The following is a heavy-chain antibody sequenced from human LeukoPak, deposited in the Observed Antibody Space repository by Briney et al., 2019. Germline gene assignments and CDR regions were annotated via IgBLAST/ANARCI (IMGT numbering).Heavy chain of an antibody. Sequence: SQTLSLTCTVSGGSISSGDYYWSWIRQHPGKGLEWIGYIYYSGSTYYNPSLKGRVTISVDTSKNQFFLKLNSVTAADTAVYYCARVSGSYSRGLDYWGQGTLVTVSS. CDR2: IYYSGST. J-gene: IGHJ4*02. CDR3: ARVSGSYSRGLDY. D-gene: IGHD1-26*01. CDR1: GGSISSGDYY. V-gene: IGHV4-31*03.